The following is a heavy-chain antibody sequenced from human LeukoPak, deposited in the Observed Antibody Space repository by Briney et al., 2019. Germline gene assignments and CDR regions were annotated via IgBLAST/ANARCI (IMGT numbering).Heavy chain of an antibody. J-gene: IGHJ4*02. Sequence: PSETLSLTCTVSGGSISSSSYYWGWIRQPPGKGLEWIGYIFYNGDTNYNPSLKGRVTMSVDTSKNQFSLKLSSVTAADTAVYYCARERKYYYGSGSYSLDYWGQGTLVTVSS. D-gene: IGHD3-10*01. V-gene: IGHV4-61*05. CDR3: ARERKYYYGSGSYSLDY. CDR1: GGSISSSSYY. CDR2: IFYNGDT.